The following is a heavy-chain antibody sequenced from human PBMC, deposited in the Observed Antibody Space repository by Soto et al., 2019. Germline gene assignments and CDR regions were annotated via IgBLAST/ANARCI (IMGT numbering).Heavy chain of an antibody. J-gene: IGHJ6*03. CDR2: ISGSGGST. CDR1: GFTFSSYA. D-gene: IGHD4-17*01. CDR3: AKVSPSTVSTYYYYYMDV. Sequence: GGSLRLSCAASGFTFSSYAMSWVRQAPGKGLEWVSAISGSGGSTYYADSVKGRFTISRDNSKNTLYLQMNSLRAEDTDVYSCAKVSPSTVSTYYYYYMDVWGKGTTVTVSS. V-gene: IGHV3-23*01.